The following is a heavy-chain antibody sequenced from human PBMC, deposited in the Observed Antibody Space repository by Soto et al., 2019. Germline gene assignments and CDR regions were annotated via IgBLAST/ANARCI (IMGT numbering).Heavy chain of an antibody. CDR3: ASSAGLDHLLNYYGLNV. J-gene: IGHJ6*02. Sequence: QVPLVQVLAEVKKPGSSVKGSCKASGGTLTKTAFSLVRPGPGQGGGWVGGIIPVLGTPNHAPKFQARLKVTADASTTTVHMELSSLRSDDTAVYYCASSAGLDHLLNYYGLNVWGQGTTVTVSS. V-gene: IGHV1-69*01. D-gene: IGHD6-13*01. CDR1: GGTLTKTA. CDR2: IIPVLGTP.